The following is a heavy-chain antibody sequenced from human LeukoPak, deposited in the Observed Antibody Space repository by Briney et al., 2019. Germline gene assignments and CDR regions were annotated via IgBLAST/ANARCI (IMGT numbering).Heavy chain of an antibody. CDR3: SRVYDYRWESYPLYYFDY. J-gene: IGHJ4*02. D-gene: IGHD3-16*02. CDR1: GFTFADYV. CDR2: IRSKPYGETR. V-gene: IGHV3-49*03. Sequence: GGSLRLSCTASGFTFADYVMSWFRQAPGKGLEWIGSIRSKPYGETREYAASVKGRLTISRGDSKSIAYLQMNSLKTEDTAVYYCSRVYDYRWESYPLYYFDYWGQGTLVTVSS.